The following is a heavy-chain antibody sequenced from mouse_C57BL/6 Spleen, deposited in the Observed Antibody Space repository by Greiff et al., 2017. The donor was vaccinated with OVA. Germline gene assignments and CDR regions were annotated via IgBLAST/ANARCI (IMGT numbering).Heavy chain of an antibody. J-gene: IGHJ4*01. CDR1: GYTFTSYW. CDR2: IDPSDSYT. Sequence: VQLQQSGAELVRPGTSVKLSCKASGYTFTSYWMHWVKQRPGQGLEWIGVIDPSDSYTNYNQKFKGKATLTVDTSSSTAYMQLSSLTSEDSAVYYCARVGDYDYDDAMDYWGQGTSVTVSS. CDR3: ARVGDYDYDDAMDY. D-gene: IGHD2-4*01. V-gene: IGHV1-59*01.